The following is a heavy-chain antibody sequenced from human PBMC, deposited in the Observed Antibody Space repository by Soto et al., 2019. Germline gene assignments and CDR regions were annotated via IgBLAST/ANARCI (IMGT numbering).Heavy chain of an antibody. CDR1: GGTFSSYT. CDR3: ATDRNLGYCSSTGCYYFDY. Sequence: ASVKVSCKASGGTFSSYTISWVRQAPGQGLEWMGRIIPILGIANYAQKFQGRVTITADKSTSTAYMELSSLRSEDTAVYYCATDRNLGYCSSTGCYYFDYWGQGTLVTVSS. D-gene: IGHD2-2*01. J-gene: IGHJ4*02. CDR2: IIPILGIA. V-gene: IGHV1-69*02.